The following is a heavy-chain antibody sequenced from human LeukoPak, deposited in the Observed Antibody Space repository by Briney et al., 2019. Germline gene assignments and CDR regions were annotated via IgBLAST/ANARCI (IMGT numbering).Heavy chain of an antibody. CDR3: ARGLRGVMYY. CDR2: INHSGST. D-gene: IGHD3-16*01. J-gene: IGHJ4*02. V-gene: IGHV4-34*01. Sequence: AGGSLRLSCAASGFTFSSYAMSWVRQAPGKGLEWIGEINHSGSTNCNPSLKSRVTISVDTSKNQFSLKLSSVTAADTAVYYCARGLRGVMYYWGQGTLVTVSS. CDR1: GFTFSSYA.